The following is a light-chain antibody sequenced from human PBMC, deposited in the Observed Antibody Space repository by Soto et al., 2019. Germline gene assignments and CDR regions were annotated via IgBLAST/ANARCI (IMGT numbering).Light chain of an antibody. CDR3: QQYDKLVT. V-gene: IGKV1-33*01. J-gene: IGKJ1*01. CDR1: QDIRKY. CDR2: DAS. Sequence: DVQMTQSPSSLSASIGDRVTITCQASQDIRKYLNWYQQKPGKAPDLLIHDASNLETGVPSRFSGSGSGTLFTFTISSLQPEGIATYYCQQYDKLVTFGRGTKV.